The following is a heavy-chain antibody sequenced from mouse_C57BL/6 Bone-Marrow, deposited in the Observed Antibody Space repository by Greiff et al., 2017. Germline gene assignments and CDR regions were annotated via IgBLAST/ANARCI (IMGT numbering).Heavy chain of an antibody. V-gene: IGHV1-81*01. CDR3: ERDNFYGSSLYDFAY. CDR1: GYTFTSYG. J-gene: IGHJ2*01. CDR2: IDPTSGYT. D-gene: IGHD1-1*01. Sequence: VQLQQSGAELARPGASVKLSCTASGYTFTSYGISWVKQRPGQGLEWIGEIDPTSGYTYYNQQFKGKATLTADKSSSTAYMQLRSLTSEDSEVYICERDNFYGSSLYDFAYWGQGTTLTVSS.